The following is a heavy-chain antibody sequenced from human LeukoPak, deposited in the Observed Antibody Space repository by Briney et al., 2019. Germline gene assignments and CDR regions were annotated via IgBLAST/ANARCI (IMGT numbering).Heavy chain of an antibody. CDR2: IYYSGST. Sequence: SETLSLTCTVSGGSISSYYWSWIRQPPGKGLEWIGYIYYSGSTNYNPSLKSRVTISIDTSKNQFSLKLSSVTAADTAVYYCARGTGSYYYGSGSYWPSYYFDYWGQGTLVTVSS. V-gene: IGHV4-59*01. CDR1: GGSISSYY. CDR3: ARGTGSYYYGSGSYWPSYYFDY. J-gene: IGHJ4*02. D-gene: IGHD3-10*01.